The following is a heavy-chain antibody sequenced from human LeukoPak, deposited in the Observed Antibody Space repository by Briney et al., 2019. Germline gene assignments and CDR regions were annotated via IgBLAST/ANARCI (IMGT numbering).Heavy chain of an antibody. CDR3: ARHPSSAWHADY. J-gene: IGHJ4*01. V-gene: IGHV4-39*01. CDR1: GGSLSTSSYC. D-gene: IGHD6-25*01. CDR2: ISYSGTT. Sequence: SETLSLTCTVSGGSLSTSSYCWGWIRQPPGKGLEWIGSISYSGTTYYNPSLKSRVTISVDTSNNQFSLRLTSVTAADTAVYFCARHPSSAWHADYWGHGTLVTVSS.